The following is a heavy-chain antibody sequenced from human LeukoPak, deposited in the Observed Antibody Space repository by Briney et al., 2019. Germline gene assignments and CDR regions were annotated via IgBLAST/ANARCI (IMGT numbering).Heavy chain of an antibody. Sequence: GGSLRLSCAASGFTFSSHWMHWVRQAPGKGLVWVSRINTDGSSTNYADSVKVRFTISRDNAKNTLYLQMNSLRAEDTAVYCCAKTESHHSRYLDFWGQGTLVTVSS. D-gene: IGHD4-11*01. CDR1: GFTFSSHW. CDR3: AKTESHHSRYLDF. CDR2: INTDGSST. V-gene: IGHV3-74*01. J-gene: IGHJ4*02.